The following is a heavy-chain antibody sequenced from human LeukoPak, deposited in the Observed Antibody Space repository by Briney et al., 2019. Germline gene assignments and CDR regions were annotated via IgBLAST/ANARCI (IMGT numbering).Heavy chain of an antibody. CDR2: IRSKANSYAT. Sequence: GGSLRLSCAASGFTFSGSAMHWVRQASGKGLGWVGRIRSKANSYATAYAASVKGRFTISRDDSKNTAYLQMNSLKTEDTAVYYCTIRDSSGWYEWFDPWGQGTLVTVSS. D-gene: IGHD6-19*01. CDR1: GFTFSGSA. V-gene: IGHV3-73*01. J-gene: IGHJ5*02. CDR3: TIRDSSGWYEWFDP.